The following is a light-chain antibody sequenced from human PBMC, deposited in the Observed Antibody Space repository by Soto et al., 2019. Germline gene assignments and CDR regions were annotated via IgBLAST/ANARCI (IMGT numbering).Light chain of an antibody. V-gene: IGLV2-8*01. CDR2: EVS. J-gene: IGLJ2*01. Sequence: QSALTQPPSASGSPGQSVTISCTGTSSDVGGYNYVSWYQQHPGKAPKLMIYEVSKRPSGVPDRFSGSKSGNTASLTVSGLQAEDEADYYYSSYAGSNTVGVFGGGTKLTVL. CDR1: SSDVGGYNY. CDR3: SSYAGSNTVGV.